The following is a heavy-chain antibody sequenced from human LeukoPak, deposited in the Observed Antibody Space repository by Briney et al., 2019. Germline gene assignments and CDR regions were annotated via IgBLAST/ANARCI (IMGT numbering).Heavy chain of an antibody. J-gene: IGHJ6*02. CDR3: FQSGGMDI. CDR2: IGGSGSRT. Sequence: GGSLRLSCAASGFTFSSYAMSWVRQAPGKSLEWVSGIGGSGSRTYYADSVKGRFTISRDNAKNTLYLQMNSLRAEDTAVYFCFQSGGMDIWGQGTTVTVSS. V-gene: IGHV3-23*01. CDR1: GFTFSSYA.